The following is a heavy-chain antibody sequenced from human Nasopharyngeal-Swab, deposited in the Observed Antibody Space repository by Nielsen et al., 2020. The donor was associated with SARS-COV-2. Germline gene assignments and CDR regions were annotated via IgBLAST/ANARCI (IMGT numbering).Heavy chain of an antibody. CDR1: GGSISSYY. V-gene: IGHV4-59*08. D-gene: IGHD6-13*01. J-gene: IGHJ4*02. Sequence: SETLSLTCTVSGGSISSYYWSWIRQPPGKGLEWIGYIYYSGSTNYNPSLKSRVTISADTSKNQFSLKLSSVTAADTAVYYCARGEAALLNFDYWGQGTLVTVSS. CDR2: IYYSGST. CDR3: ARGEAALLNFDY.